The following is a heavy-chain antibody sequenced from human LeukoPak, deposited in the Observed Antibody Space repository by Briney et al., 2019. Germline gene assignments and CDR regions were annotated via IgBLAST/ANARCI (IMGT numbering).Heavy chain of an antibody. CDR2: IYTSGST. CDR1: GGSISSSSYY. CDR3: ARDPGGLLSPFDY. Sequence: PSETLSLTCTVSGGSISSSSYYWSWIRQPAGKGLEWIGRIYTSGSTNYNPSLERRVTMSVDTSKNQFSLKLSSVTAADTAVYYCARDPGGLLSPFDYWGQGTLVTVSS. D-gene: IGHD1-26*01. V-gene: IGHV4-61*02. J-gene: IGHJ4*02.